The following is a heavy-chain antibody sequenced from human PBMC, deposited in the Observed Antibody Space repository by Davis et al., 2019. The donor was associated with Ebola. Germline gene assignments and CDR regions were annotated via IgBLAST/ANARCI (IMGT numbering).Heavy chain of an antibody. J-gene: IGHJ6*02. CDR1: GYSFTTYW. D-gene: IGHD4-23*01. CDR2: IYPGDSDT. CDR3: ARREVTSYYYDMDV. V-gene: IGHV5-51*01. Sequence: KVSCKGSGYSFTTYWIAWVRQMPGKGLEWMGIIYPGDSDTRYSPSFQGQVTISADKSISTAYLQWSSLKASDTAMYYCARREVTSYYYDMDVWGQGTTVTVSS.